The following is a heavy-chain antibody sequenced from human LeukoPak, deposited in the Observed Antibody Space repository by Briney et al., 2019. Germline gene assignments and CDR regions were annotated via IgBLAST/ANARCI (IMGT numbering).Heavy chain of an antibody. CDR3: ARVDWNDLGY. CDR2: IIPIFGTA. V-gene: IGHV1-69*06. CDR1: GGTFSSYA. J-gene: IGHJ4*02. Sequence: EASVNVSCKASGGTFSSYAISWVRRAPGQGLEWMGGIIPIFGTANYAQKFQGRVTITADKSTSTAYMELSSLRSEDRAVYYCARVDWNDLGYWGQGTLVTVSS. D-gene: IGHD1-1*01.